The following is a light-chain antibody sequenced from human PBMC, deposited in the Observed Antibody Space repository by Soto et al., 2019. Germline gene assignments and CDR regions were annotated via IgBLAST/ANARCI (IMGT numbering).Light chain of an antibody. V-gene: IGLV3-21*02. CDR1: NIGNKS. J-gene: IGLJ2*01. CDR3: QVWDSRSDHVV. CDR2: DDS. Sequence: SYELTQPPSVSVAPGQTARITCGGNNIGNKSVHWYQQKPGQAPVLVVYDDSDRPSGIPERFSGSNSGNTATLTISRVEAGDEADYYCQVWDSRSDHVVFGGGTKLTVL.